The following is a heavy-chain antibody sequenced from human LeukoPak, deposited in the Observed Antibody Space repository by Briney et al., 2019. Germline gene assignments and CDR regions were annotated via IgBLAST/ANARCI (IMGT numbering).Heavy chain of an antibody. D-gene: IGHD3-3*02. CDR3: ARILGGYYYYGMDV. V-gene: IGHV3-48*01. Sequence: PGGSLRLSCAASGFNYSSYTMNWVRQAPGMGLEWLSYISASRGITYYADSVKGRFTISRDNAKNSLYLQMNSLRAEDTAVYYCARILGGYYYYGMDVWGQGTTVTVSS. CDR2: ISASRGIT. CDR1: GFNYSSYT. J-gene: IGHJ6*02.